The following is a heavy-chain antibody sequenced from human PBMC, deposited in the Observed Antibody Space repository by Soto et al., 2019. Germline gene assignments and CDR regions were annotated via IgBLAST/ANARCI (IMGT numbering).Heavy chain of an antibody. CDR2: IYWDDAK. CDR3: AHIPNYYQYGWFDL. CDR1: GFSLTTRGVG. J-gene: IGHJ5*02. Sequence: QITLKESGPTLVKPTQTLTLTCTSSGFSLTTRGVGVGWIRQPPGKALECLALIYWDDAKRYSPSLQSRLSITKDTSKNQVVLTMTNVDPVDTATYYCAHIPNYYQYGWFDLWGQGTLVSVSS. V-gene: IGHV2-5*02. D-gene: IGHD3-16*01.